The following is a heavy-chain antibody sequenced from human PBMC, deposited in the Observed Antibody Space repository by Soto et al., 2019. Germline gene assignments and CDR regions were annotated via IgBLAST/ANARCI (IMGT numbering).Heavy chain of an antibody. CDR3: ARMTTDYYYGMDV. J-gene: IGHJ6*02. Sequence: RASVKVSCKASGYTFTGYYMHWVRQAPGQGLEWMGWINPNSGGTNYAQKFQGWVTMTRDTSISTAYMELSRLRSDDTAVYYCARMTTDYYYGMDVWGQGTTVTVSS. D-gene: IGHD4-17*01. CDR1: GYTFTGYY. V-gene: IGHV1-2*04. CDR2: INPNSGGT.